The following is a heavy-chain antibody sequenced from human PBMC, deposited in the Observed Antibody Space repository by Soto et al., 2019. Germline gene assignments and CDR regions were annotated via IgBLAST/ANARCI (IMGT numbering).Heavy chain of an antibody. J-gene: IGHJ4*02. D-gene: IGHD6-6*01. Sequence: GGSLRLSCAASGFTFSSYSMNWVRQAPGKGLEWVSYISSSSTIYYADSVKGRFTISRDNAKNSLYLQMNSLRDEDTAVYYCARVPISSSSFDYWGQGTLVTVSS. V-gene: IGHV3-48*02. CDR1: GFTFSSYS. CDR3: ARVPISSSSFDY. CDR2: ISSSSTI.